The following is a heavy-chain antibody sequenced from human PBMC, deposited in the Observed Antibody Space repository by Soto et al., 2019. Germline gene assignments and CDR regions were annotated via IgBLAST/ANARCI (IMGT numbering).Heavy chain of an antibody. D-gene: IGHD3-10*01. J-gene: IGHJ6*02. CDR3: ARDQSITMVRGGMDV. V-gene: IGHV1-69*13. CDR1: GGTFSSYA. Sequence: GASVKVSCKASGGTFSSYAISWVRQAPGQGLEWMGGIIPIFGTANYAQKFQGRVTITADESTSTAYMELSSLRSEDTAVYYCARDQSITMVRGGMDVWGQGTTVTVSS. CDR2: IIPIFGTA.